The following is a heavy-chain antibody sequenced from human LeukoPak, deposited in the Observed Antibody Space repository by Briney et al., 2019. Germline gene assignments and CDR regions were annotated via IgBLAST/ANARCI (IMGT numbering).Heavy chain of an antibody. D-gene: IGHD3-3*01. CDR2: ISGSGGST. J-gene: IGHJ4*02. Sequence: PGGSLRLSCAASGFTFSSYAMSWVLQAPGKGLEWVSAISGSGGSTYYADSVKGRFTISRDNSKNTLYLQMNSLRAEDTAVYYCAKGSRRFLEYVALDYWGQGTLVTVSS. CDR3: AKGSRRFLEYVALDY. V-gene: IGHV3-23*01. CDR1: GFTFSSYA.